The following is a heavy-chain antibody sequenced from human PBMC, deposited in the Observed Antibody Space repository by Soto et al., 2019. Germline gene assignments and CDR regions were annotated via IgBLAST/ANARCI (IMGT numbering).Heavy chain of an antibody. CDR3: ARGSAYYYDSSGYLGY. D-gene: IGHD3-22*01. J-gene: IGHJ4*02. V-gene: IGHV4-59*01. CDR1: GGSISSYY. Sequence: SETLSLTCTVSGGSISSYYWSWIRQPPGKGLEWIGYIYYSGSTNYNPSLKSRVTISVDTSKNQFSLKLSPVTAADTAVYYCARGSAYYYDSSGYLGYWGQGTLVTVSS. CDR2: IYYSGST.